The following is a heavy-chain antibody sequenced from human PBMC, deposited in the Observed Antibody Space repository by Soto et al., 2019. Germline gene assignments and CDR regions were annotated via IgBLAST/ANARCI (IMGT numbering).Heavy chain of an antibody. J-gene: IGHJ6*02. CDR2: INHSGST. V-gene: IGHV4-34*01. Sequence: QVQLQQWGAGLLKPSETLSLTCAVYGGSFSGYYWSWIRQPPGKGLEWIGEINHSGSTNYNPSLKSRVTTSVDTSKNQFSLKLSSVTAADTAVYYCARGPSIMITFGGALGMDVWGQGTTVTVSS. D-gene: IGHD3-16*01. CDR1: GGSFSGYY. CDR3: ARGPSIMITFGGALGMDV.